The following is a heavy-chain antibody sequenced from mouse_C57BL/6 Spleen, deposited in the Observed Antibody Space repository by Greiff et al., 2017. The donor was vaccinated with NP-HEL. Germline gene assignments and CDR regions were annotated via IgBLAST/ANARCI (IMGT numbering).Heavy chain of an antibody. CDR1: GYTFTDYN. D-gene: IGHD3-1*01. J-gene: IGHJ3*01. CDR2: INPNNGGT. Sequence: VQLKQSGPELVKPGASVKIPCKASGYTFTDYNMDWVKQSHGKSLEWIGDINPNNGGTIYNQKFKGKATLTVDKSSSTAYMELRSLTSEDTAVYYCARRAKGLGFAYWGQGTLVTVSA. CDR3: ARRAKGLGFAY. V-gene: IGHV1-18*01.